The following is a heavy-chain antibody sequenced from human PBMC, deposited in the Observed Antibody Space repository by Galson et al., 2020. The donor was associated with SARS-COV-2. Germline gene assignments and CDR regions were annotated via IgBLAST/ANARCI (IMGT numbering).Heavy chain of an antibody. D-gene: IGHD2-21*02. CDR3: ARVPRWDFGGNSGYYYYYYGMDV. CDR2: ITSGSTNI. J-gene: IGHJ6*02. CDR1: GFTFSRYS. Sequence: TGGSLRLSCAGSGFTFSRYSMIWVRQAPGKGLEWISYITSGSTNIYYADSVKGRFTSSRDNAKNSLYLQMNSLRDEDTAIYYCARVPRWDFGGNSGYYYYYYGMDVWGHGTTVTVSS. V-gene: IGHV3-48*02.